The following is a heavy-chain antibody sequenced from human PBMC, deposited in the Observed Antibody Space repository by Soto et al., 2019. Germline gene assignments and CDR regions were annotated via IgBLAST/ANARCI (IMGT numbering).Heavy chain of an antibody. CDR3: ARDGFYGYSGYDVFDY. D-gene: IGHD5-12*01. CDR2: IYYSGST. V-gene: IGHV4-30-4*01. CDR1: GGSISSGDYY. J-gene: IGHJ4*02. Sequence: ASETLSLTCTVSGGSISSGDYYWSWIRQPPGKGLEWIGYIYYSGSTYYNPSLKSRVTISVDTSKNQFSLKLSSVTAADTAVYYCARDGFYGYSGYDVFDYWGQGTLVTVSS.